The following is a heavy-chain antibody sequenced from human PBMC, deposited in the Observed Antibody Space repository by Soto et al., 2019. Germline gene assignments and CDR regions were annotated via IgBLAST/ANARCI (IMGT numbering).Heavy chain of an antibody. CDR2: INPTSGST. CDR3: ARDVAAGDH. J-gene: IGHJ4*02. CDR1: VYTFTNYY. D-gene: IGHD6-13*01. V-gene: IGHV1-46*01. Sequence: QVQLVQSGAEVKKPGASVKVSCKASVYTFTNYYIHWVRQAPGQGLEWMGIINPTSGSTNYAQKFQGRVTLTYDTSTTTVYMELSGLRSEDTAVLYCARDVAAGDHWGQGTLVTVSS.